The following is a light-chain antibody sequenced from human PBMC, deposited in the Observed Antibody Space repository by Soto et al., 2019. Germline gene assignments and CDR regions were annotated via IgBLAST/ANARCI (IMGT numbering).Light chain of an antibody. CDR1: SSDVGAYNY. Sequence: QSALTQPPSASGSPGQSVTISCTGTSSDVGAYNYVSWYQQHAGKAPKLVIYEVTNRPSGVPDRFSGSKSANTASLTVSGLEAEDEADYYCSSFASSSTWVFGGGTQLTVL. CDR3: SSFASSSTWV. CDR2: EVT. J-gene: IGLJ3*02. V-gene: IGLV2-8*01.